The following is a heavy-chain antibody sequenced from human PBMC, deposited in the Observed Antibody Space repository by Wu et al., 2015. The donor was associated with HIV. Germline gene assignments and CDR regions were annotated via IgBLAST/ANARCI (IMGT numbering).Heavy chain of an antibody. V-gene: IGHV1-18*01. CDR2: ISAYNGNT. J-gene: IGHJ2*01. CDR3: ARDREVASPTVKKSEWYFDL. CDR1: GYTFTSYG. D-gene: IGHD4-11*01. Sequence: QVQLVQSGAEVKKPGASVKVSCKASGYTFTSYGISWVRQAPGQGLEWMGWISAYNGNTNYAQKPQGRVTMTTDTSTSTAYMELRSLRSDDTAVYYCARDREVASPTVKKSEWYFDLVGPWHPGHCLL.